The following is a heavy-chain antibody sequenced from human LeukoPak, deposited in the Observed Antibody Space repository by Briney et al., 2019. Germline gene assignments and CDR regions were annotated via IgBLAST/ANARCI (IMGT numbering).Heavy chain of an antibody. J-gene: IGHJ4*02. CDR1: GGSISNYY. CDR2: IYYSGST. V-gene: IGHV4-59*01. D-gene: IGHD6-6*01. CDR3: AREGNYSSSSYFDY. Sequence: SETLSLTCTVSGGSISNYYWSWIRQPPGKGLEWIGYIYYSGSTNYNPSLKSRVTMSLDTSKNQFSLTLSSVTAADTAVYYCAREGNYSSSSYFDYWGQGTLVTVSS.